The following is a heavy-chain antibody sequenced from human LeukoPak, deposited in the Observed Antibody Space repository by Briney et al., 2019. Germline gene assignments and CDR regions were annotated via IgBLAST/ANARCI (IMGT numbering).Heavy chain of an antibody. Sequence: KPSETLSLTCAVYGGSFSGYYWSWIRQPPGKGLEWIGEINHSGSTNYNPSLKSRVTISVDTSKNQFSLKLSSVTAADTAVYYCARGVITMVRGVFSRWFDPWGQGTLVTVSS. V-gene: IGHV4-34*01. CDR3: ARGVITMVRGVFSRWFDP. D-gene: IGHD3-10*01. J-gene: IGHJ5*02. CDR1: GGSFSGYY. CDR2: INHSGST.